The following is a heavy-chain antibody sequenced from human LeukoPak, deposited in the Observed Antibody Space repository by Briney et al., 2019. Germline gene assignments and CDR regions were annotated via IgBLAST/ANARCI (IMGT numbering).Heavy chain of an antibody. CDR3: AKEGSTSFFEGYFDY. D-gene: IGHD2-2*01. Sequence: GGSLRLSCAASGFTFSSYGMHWVRQAPGKGLEWVAFIRDDGSKKYYADSVKGRFTISRDNSKNTLYLQMNSLRADDTAVYYCAKEGSTSFFEGYFDYWGQGTLVTVSS. CDR2: IRDDGSKK. J-gene: IGHJ4*02. V-gene: IGHV3-30*02. CDR1: GFTFSSYG.